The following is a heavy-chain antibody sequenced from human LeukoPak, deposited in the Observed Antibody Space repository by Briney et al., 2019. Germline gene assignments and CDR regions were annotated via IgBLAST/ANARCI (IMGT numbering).Heavy chain of an antibody. J-gene: IGHJ6*02. CDR1: GFTFSSYA. CDR2: ISGSGGST. D-gene: IGHD5-18*01. Sequence: PGGSLRLSCAASGFTFSSYAMSWVRQAPGKRLEGVSAISGSGGSTYYADSVKGRFTISRDNSKNTLYLQMNSLRAEDTAVYYCAKDGTRIQLWLSSGMDVWGQGTTVTVSS. V-gene: IGHV3-23*01. CDR3: AKDGTRIQLWLSSGMDV.